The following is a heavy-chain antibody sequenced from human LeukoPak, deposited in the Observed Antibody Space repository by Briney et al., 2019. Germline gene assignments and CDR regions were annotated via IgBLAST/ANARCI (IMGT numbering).Heavy chain of an antibody. CDR2: MYHSGSI. J-gene: IGHJ5*02. Sequence: SETLSLTCTVSGDSISSYYWSWIRQPPGKGLEWIGYMYHSGSINYNPSLKSRVTISVDTSKNQFSLKLSSVTAADTAVYYCARDLGGSGIGSGYYYPNWFDPWGQGTLVTVSS. CDR1: GDSISSYY. CDR3: ARDLGGSGIGSGYYYPNWFDP. D-gene: IGHD3-22*01. V-gene: IGHV4-59*01.